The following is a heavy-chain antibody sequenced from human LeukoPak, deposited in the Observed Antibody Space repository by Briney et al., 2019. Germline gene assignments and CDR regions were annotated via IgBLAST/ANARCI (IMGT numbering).Heavy chain of an antibody. CDR2: ISGSGGST. V-gene: IGHV3-23*01. CDR3: AKDADIVVVPAASFDY. Sequence: GGSLRLSCAASGFTFSSYAMRWVRQAPGKGLEWVSAISGSGGSTYYVDSVKGRFTISRDNSKNTLYLQMNSLRAEDTAVYYCAKDADIVVVPAASFDYWGQGTLVTVSS. J-gene: IGHJ4*02. D-gene: IGHD2-2*01. CDR1: GFTFSSYA.